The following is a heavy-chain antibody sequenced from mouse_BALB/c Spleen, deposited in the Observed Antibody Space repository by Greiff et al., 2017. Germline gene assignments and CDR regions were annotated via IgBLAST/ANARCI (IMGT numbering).Heavy chain of an antibody. CDR3: ARETTVGGFAD. Sequence: DVHLVESGGGLVKPGGSLKLSCAASGFTFSSYAMSWVRQSPEKRLEWVAEISSGGSYTYYPDTVTGRFTISRDNAKNTLYLEMSSLRSEDTAMYYCARETTVGGFADWGQGTTLTVSS. V-gene: IGHV5-9-4*01. D-gene: IGHD1-1*01. J-gene: IGHJ2*01. CDR1: GFTFSSYA. CDR2: ISSGGSYT.